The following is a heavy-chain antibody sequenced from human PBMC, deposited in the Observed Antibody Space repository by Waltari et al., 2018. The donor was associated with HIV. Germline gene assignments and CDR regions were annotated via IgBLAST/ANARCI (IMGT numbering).Heavy chain of an antibody. Sequence: VQLVESGGGVVQPGRSLRLSCAASGFTFSSYGMHWVRQAPGKGLEWVAVISYDGSNKYYADAVKGRFTISRDNSKNTLYLQMNSLRAEDTAVYYCAKAPTFTQWFDYWGQGTLVTVSS. D-gene: IGHD2-8*01. CDR1: GFTFSSYG. V-gene: IGHV3-30*18. J-gene: IGHJ4*02. CDR2: ISYDGSNK. CDR3: AKAPTFTQWFDY.